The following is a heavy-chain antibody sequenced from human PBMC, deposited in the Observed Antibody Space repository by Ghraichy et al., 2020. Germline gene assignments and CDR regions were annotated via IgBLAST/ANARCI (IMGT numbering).Heavy chain of an antibody. D-gene: IGHD2-2*02. Sequence: SETLSLTCTVSGGSISSYYWSWIRQPPGKGLEWIGYIYYSGSTNYNPSLKSRVTISVDTSKNQFSLKLSSVTAADTAVYYCARVPAAIGDYYYYYYGMDVWGQGTTVTVS. CDR3: ARVPAAIGDYYYYYYGMDV. V-gene: IGHV4-59*01. J-gene: IGHJ6*02. CDR2: IYYSGST. CDR1: GGSISSYY.